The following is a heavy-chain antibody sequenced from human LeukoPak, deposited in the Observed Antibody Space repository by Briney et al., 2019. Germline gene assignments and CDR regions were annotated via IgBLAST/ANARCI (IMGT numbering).Heavy chain of an antibody. D-gene: IGHD3-10*01. J-gene: IGHJ3*02. V-gene: IGHV3-23*01. CDR3: AKDGVETVYYYGSGSSRGAFDI. CDR2: ISGSGGST. Sequence: PGGSLRLSCAASGFTFSSYAMSWVRQAPGKGLEWVSAISGSGGSTYYADSVKGRFTIPRDNSKNTLYLQMNSLRAEDTAVYYCAKDGVETVYYYGSGSSRGAFDIWGQGTMVTVSS. CDR1: GFTFSSYA.